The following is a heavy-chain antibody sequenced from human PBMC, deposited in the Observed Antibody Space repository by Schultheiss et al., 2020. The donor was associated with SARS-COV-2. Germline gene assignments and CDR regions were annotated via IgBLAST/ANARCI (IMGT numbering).Heavy chain of an antibody. CDR3: ARGVDQWSGFEWFDP. J-gene: IGHJ5*02. V-gene: IGHV4-59*01. CDR2: IHFDGST. D-gene: IGHD3-3*01. CDR1: GGSISSYH. Sequence: ETLSLTCTVSGGSISSYHWTWIRQPPGKGLEWIGSIHFDGSTKYNSSLNSRVTISVDKSKNQFSLSLMSVTAADTAVYFCARGVDQWSGFEWFDPWGQGTLVTVSS.